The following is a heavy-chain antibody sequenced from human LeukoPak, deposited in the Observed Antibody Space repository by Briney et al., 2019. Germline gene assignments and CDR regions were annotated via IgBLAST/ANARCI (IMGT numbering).Heavy chain of an antibody. CDR2: IYYSGST. CDR3: ARLTVTSTDAFDI. D-gene: IGHD4-17*01. Sequence: SETLSLTCTVSGGSISSHYWSWIRQPPGKGLEWIGYIYYSGSTNYNHSLKSRVTISVDTSKNQFSLKLSSVTAADTAVYYCARLTVTSTDAFDIWGQGTMVTVSS. CDR1: GGSISSHY. V-gene: IGHV4-59*11. J-gene: IGHJ3*02.